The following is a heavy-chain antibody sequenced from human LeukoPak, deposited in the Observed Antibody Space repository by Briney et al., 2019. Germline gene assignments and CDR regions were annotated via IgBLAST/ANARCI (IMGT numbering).Heavy chain of an antibody. D-gene: IGHD3-10*01. J-gene: IGHJ5*01. CDR3: ARGSMVRGFDS. Sequence: SETLSLTCSVSGGFLMSYYWTWIRQSAGKGLEFIGRTYTSGSTDYNPSLKSRTTLSIDRSKNQFSLKLRSVTAADTAIYYCARGSMVRGFDSWGRGTLVTVSS. V-gene: IGHV4-4*07. CDR1: GGFLMSYY. CDR2: TYTSGST.